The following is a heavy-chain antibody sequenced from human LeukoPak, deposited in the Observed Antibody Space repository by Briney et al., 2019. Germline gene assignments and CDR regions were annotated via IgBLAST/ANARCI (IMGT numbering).Heavy chain of an antibody. V-gene: IGHV3-48*03. CDR3: ARAAYYYDSSGYYYDY. Sequence: GGSLRLSCAASGFTFSSYEMNWVRQAPGKGLEWVSYISSSGSTIYYADSVKGRFTISRDNSKNTLYLQMNSLRAEDTAVYYCARAAYYYDSSGYYYDYWGQGTLVTVSS. D-gene: IGHD3-22*01. J-gene: IGHJ4*02. CDR2: ISSSGSTI. CDR1: GFTFSSYE.